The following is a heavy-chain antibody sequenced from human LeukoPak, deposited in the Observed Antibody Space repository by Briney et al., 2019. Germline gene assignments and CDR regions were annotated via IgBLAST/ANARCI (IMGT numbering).Heavy chain of an antibody. Sequence: SVKVSCKASGGTFSSYAISWVRQAPGQGLEWMGRIIPILGIANYAQKFQGRVTITADKSTSTAYMELSSLRSDDTAVYYCAGDSYYYDSSGYRYFDYWGQGTLVTVSS. CDR2: IIPILGIA. V-gene: IGHV1-69*04. CDR3: AGDSYYYDSSGYRYFDY. CDR1: GGTFSSYA. J-gene: IGHJ4*02. D-gene: IGHD3-22*01.